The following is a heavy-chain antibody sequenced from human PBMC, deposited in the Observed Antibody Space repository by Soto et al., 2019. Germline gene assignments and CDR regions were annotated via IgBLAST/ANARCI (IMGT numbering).Heavy chain of an antibody. V-gene: IGHV1-18*01. CDR2: ISAYNGNT. D-gene: IGHD6-19*01. CDR1: GYTFTSYG. J-gene: IGHJ4*02. Sequence: ASVMVSCKAAGYTFTSYGISWVRQAPGQGLEWMGWISAYNGNTNYAQKLQGRVTMTTDTSTSTAYMELRSLRSDDTAVYYCASYSSGWPLGYWGQGTLVTVSS. CDR3: ASYSSGWPLGY.